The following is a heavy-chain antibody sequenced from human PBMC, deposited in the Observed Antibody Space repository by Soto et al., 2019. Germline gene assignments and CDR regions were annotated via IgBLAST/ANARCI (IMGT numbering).Heavy chain of an antibody. D-gene: IGHD1-1*01. J-gene: IGHJ1*01. CDR3: ANFRPRTTSGYF. Sequence: GRSLRLSCAASGFTFGIYGMHWVRQAPGKGLEWVAVIWYDGSIKYHADSVKGRFTISRDNSKNTLYLQMNSLRAEDTAVYYCANFRPRTTSGYF. V-gene: IGHV3-33*06. CDR2: IWYDGSIK. CDR1: GFTFGIYG.